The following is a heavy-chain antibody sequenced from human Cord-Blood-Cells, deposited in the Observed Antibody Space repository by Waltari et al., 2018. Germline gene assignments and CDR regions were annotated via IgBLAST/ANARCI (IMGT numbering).Heavy chain of an antibody. D-gene: IGHD7-27*01. CDR3: AKTGDLYYFDY. V-gene: IGHV4-34*01. Sequence: QVQLQQWGAGLLKPSETLSLTCAVYGGSFSGYYWSWIRQPPGKGLEWSGKINHSGSTKSHASLESRVTISVDTSKNQFSRKLSSVTAADTAVYYCAKTGDLYYFDYWGQGTLVTVSS. CDR2: INHSGST. CDR1: GGSFSGYY. J-gene: IGHJ4*02.